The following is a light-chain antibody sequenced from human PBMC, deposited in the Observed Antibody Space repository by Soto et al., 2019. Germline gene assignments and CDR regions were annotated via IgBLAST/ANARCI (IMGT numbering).Light chain of an antibody. CDR3: SSYTTSNTRQIV. CDR1: SSDVGGYNY. CDR2: DVT. V-gene: IGLV2-14*03. J-gene: IGLJ1*01. Sequence: QSALTQPASVSGSPGQSITISCTGTSSDVGGYNYVSWYQHHPGKAPKLIIYDVTNRPSRVSNPFSGSKSGNTASLNISGLQPEDEADYYCSSYTTSNTRQIVFGTGTKLTVL.